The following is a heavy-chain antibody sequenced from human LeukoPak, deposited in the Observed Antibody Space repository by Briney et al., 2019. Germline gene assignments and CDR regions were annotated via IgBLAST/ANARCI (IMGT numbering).Heavy chain of an antibody. CDR3: AREGVYYGSGSRYYYYYMDV. CDR2: IYTSGST. V-gene: IGHV4-4*07. D-gene: IGHD3-10*01. J-gene: IGHJ6*03. Sequence: PSETLSLTCTVSGGSISSYYWSWIRQPAGKGLEWIGRIYTSGSTNYNPSLKSRVTMSVDTSKNRFSLKLSSVTAADTAVYYCAREGVYYGSGSRYYYYYMDVWGKGTTVTVSS. CDR1: GGSISSYY.